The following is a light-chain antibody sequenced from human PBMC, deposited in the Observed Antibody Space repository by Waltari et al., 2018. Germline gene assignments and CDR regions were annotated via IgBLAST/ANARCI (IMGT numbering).Light chain of an antibody. CDR1: QDISNY. V-gene: IGKV1-33*01. CDR2: DAS. J-gene: IGKJ1*01. Sequence: DTQMTQSPSSLSASVGDRVTITCQASQDISNYLNWYKQKPGTAPKLLFYDASNLDSGVPSRFSGSGSGTDFAVTISSLQPEDIATYYCQQYDNLPWTFGQGTKVEIK. CDR3: QQYDNLPWT.